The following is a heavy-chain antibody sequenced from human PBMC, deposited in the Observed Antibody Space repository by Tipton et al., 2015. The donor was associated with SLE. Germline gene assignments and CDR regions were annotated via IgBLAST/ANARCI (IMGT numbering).Heavy chain of an antibody. CDR3: ARDFEIKEGLDAFDV. V-gene: IGHV3-48*01. CDR2: ISSRSSTI. D-gene: IGHD3/OR15-3a*01. J-gene: IGHJ3*01. Sequence: SLRLSCEASGFTFNSYSLNWVRQAPGKGLEWISYISSRSSTIYYSDSVKGRFTISRDNAKNALYLQMNSLRGEDTAVYYCARDFEIKEGLDAFDVWGQGTMVTVSS. CDR1: GFTFNSYS.